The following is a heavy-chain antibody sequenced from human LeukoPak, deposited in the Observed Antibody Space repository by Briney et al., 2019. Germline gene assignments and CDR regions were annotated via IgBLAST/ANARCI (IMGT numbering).Heavy chain of an antibody. D-gene: IGHD5-12*01. V-gene: IGHV3-30*03. J-gene: IGHJ5*02. CDR3: ARDMGWLPRP. Sequence: PGRSLRLSCAASGFTFSSYGTHWVRQAPGKGLEWVAVISYDGSNKYYADSVKGRFTISRDNAKNSLYLQMNSLRAEDTAVYYCARDMGWLPRPWGQGTLVTVSS. CDR2: ISYDGSNK. CDR1: GFTFSSYG.